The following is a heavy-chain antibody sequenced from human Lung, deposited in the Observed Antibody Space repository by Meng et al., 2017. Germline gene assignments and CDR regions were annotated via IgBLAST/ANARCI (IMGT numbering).Heavy chain of an antibody. V-gene: IGHV1-2*06. CDR2: INPKSGGT. D-gene: IGHD3-16*01. CDR3: ARGGSYSSDY. J-gene: IGHJ4*02. Sequence: QVQLVQSGAAVKKPGASVKVSCKASGYTFTGYYIHGVRQAPGQGLEWMGRINPKSGGTNYAQKFQGRVTMTRDTSISTAYIELSGLRSDDTAVYYCARGGSYSSDYWGQGTLVTVSS. CDR1: GYTFTGYY.